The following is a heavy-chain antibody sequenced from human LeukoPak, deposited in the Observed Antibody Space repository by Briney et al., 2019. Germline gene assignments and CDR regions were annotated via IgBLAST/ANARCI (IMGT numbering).Heavy chain of an antibody. CDR3: ARVWRYCSRTSCPGPLDY. CDR2: IYYSGST. Sequence: KPSETLSLTCTVSGGSISSGDYYWSWIRQPPGKGLEWIGYIYYSGSTYYNPFLKSRVTISVDTSKNQCSLKLSSVTAADTAVYYCARVWRYCSRTSCPGPLDYWGQGTLVTVSS. V-gene: IGHV4-30-4*08. J-gene: IGHJ4*02. CDR1: GGSISSGDYY. D-gene: IGHD2-2*01.